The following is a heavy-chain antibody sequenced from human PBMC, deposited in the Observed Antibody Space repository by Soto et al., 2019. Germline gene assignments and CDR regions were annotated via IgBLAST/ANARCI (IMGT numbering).Heavy chain of an antibody. V-gene: IGHV1-18*01. Sequence: ASVKVSCKASGGTFSSYAISWVRQAPGQGLEWMGWISAYNGNTNYAQKLQGRVTMTTDTSTSTAYMELRSLRSDDTAVYYCARDKMNSSGWYVDYWGQGTLVTVSS. D-gene: IGHD6-19*01. J-gene: IGHJ4*02. CDR1: GGTFSSYA. CDR3: ARDKMNSSGWYVDY. CDR2: ISAYNGNT.